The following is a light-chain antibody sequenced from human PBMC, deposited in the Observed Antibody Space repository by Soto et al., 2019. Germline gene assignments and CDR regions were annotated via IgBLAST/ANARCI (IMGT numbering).Light chain of an antibody. V-gene: IGKV1-5*03. CDR3: QQYNSYWT. CDR1: QSITTW. Sequence: DIRMTQSPSTLSASVGDRVTITCRASQSITTWLAWYQQKPGKAPKLLIYKASTLKSGVPSRFSGSGSGTEFTLTISSLQPDDFATYYCQQYNSYWTFGQGTKVDIK. J-gene: IGKJ1*01. CDR2: KAS.